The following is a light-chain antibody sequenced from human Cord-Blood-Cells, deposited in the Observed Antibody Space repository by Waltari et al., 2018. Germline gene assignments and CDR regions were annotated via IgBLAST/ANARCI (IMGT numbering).Light chain of an antibody. Sequence: QSVLTQPPSASGTPGQRVTISCSGSSSNIGSNTVNWYQQLPGTAPKLLIYSNNHRPSGVPDRFSGSKSGTSASRAISGLQAEDEADYYCAAWDDSLNGYGFGPGTKVTVL. CDR1: SSNIGSNT. CDR3: AAWDDSLNGYG. V-gene: IGLV1-44*01. CDR2: SNN. J-gene: IGLJ1*01.